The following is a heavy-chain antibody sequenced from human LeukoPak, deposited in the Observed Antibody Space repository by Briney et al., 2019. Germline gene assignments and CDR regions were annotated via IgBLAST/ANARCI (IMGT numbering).Heavy chain of an antibody. V-gene: IGHV3-7*05. Sequence: GGSLRLSCAASGFTFSDYRMSWVRQAPGKGLEGVANIKEDGSEKYYMDSVKGRFTISRDNAKNSVYLEMSSLRAEDTAVYYCAVAGSGAFDIWGQGTMVTVSS. CDR2: IKEDGSEK. CDR1: GFTFSDYR. J-gene: IGHJ3*02. D-gene: IGHD6-19*01. CDR3: AVAGSGAFDI.